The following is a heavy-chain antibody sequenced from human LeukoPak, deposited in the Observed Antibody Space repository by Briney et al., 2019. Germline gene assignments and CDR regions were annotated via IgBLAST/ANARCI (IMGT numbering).Heavy chain of an antibody. CDR3: ARGYSFPTNKEGGAFDI. CDR1: GGSVSSDSYY. D-gene: IGHD2-21*01. V-gene: IGHV4-61*01. J-gene: IGHJ3*02. Sequence: SETLSLTCTVSGGSVSSDSYYWSWIRQPPGKGLEWIGYIYYTGTTNYNPSLKSRVTISVDTSKNQFSLKLNSVTAADTAVYYCARGYSFPTNKEGGAFDIWGQGTMVTVSS. CDR2: IYYTGTT.